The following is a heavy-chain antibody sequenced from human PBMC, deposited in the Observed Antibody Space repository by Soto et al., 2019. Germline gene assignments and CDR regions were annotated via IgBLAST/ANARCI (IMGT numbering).Heavy chain of an antibody. J-gene: IGHJ4*01. D-gene: IGHD3-10*01. V-gene: IGHV1-8*01. CDR3: AIGRSYFGSGSYCDY. CDR1: GYTFNTYD. Sequence: QVQLVQSGAELKKPGASVKVSCKASGYTFNTYDINWVRQAPGHGLEWMGWMNPNSGNRAYAQRLVGRVTLTTDNSISTAYMEMNSLTSDDTAGYYSAIGRSYFGSGSYCDYLGHGTLVTVSA. CDR2: MNPNSGNR.